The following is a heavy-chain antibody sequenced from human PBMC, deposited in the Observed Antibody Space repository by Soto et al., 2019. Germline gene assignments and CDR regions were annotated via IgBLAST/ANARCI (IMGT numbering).Heavy chain of an antibody. Sequence: SETLSLTCTVSGGSISSGDYYWSWIRQPPGKGLEWIGYIYYSGSTYYNPSLKSRVTISVDTSKNQFSLKLRSVTAAATAVYYFAPTRYDTSGYYRHIYYYYGMEDLHQGATVAVSS. CDR3: APTRYDTSGYYRHIYYYYGMED. D-gene: IGHD3-22*01. J-gene: IGHJ6*02. V-gene: IGHV4-30-4*01. CDR2: IYYSGST. CDR1: GGSISSGDYY.